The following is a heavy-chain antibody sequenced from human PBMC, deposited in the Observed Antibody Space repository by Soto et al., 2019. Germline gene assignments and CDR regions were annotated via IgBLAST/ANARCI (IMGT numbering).Heavy chain of an antibody. CDR1: GGSFSGYY. CDR2: INHSGST. J-gene: IGHJ3*02. V-gene: IGHV4-34*01. D-gene: IGHD2-2*01. Sequence: ASETLSLTCAVYGGSFSGYYWSWIRQPPGKGLEWIGEINHSGSTNYNPSLKSRVTISVDTSKNQFSLKLSSVTAADTAVYYCARGECSSNYCFTRWALDIWGQGTVVTVSS. CDR3: ARGECSSNYCFTRWALDI.